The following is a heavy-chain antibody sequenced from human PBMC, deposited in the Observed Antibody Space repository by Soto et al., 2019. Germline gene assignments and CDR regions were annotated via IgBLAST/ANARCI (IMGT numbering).Heavy chain of an antibody. CDR1: GYTFTSYY. J-gene: IGHJ4*02. CDR2: INPSGGST. V-gene: IGHV1-46*01. CDR3: AGVRSVVPTSFYYFDY. D-gene: IGHD2-15*01. Sequence: ASVKVSCKASGYTFTSYYMHWVRQAPGQGLEWMGIINPSGGSTSYAQKLQGRVTMTRDTSTSTVYMELSSLRSEDTAVYYCAGVRSVVPTSFYYFDYWGQGTLVTVSS.